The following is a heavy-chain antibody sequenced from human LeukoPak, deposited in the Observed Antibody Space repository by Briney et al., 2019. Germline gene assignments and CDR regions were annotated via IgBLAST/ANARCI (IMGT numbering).Heavy chain of an antibody. V-gene: IGHV3-23*01. Sequence: GGSLRLSCAASVFTFSSYAMAWVRQAPGKGLEWVSGISGNGDTTYYADSVRGRFTISRDDSKNTLYLQMNSLRAEDTAVYSCAKDRGITSSATDYWGQGTLVTVSS. J-gene: IGHJ4*02. CDR3: AKDRGITSSATDY. CDR2: ISGNGDTT. CDR1: VFTFSSYA. D-gene: IGHD6-6*01.